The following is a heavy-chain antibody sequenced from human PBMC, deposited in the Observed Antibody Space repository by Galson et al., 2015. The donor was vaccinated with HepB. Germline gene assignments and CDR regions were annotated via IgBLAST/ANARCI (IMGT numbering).Heavy chain of an antibody. CDR3: AATPGYDYGSGFGP. CDR2: INPNSGVT. CDR1: GYTFTDNC. D-gene: IGHD3-10*01. Sequence: SVKVSCKASGYTFTDNCIHWVRQAPGQGLEWMGSINPNSGVTHYAQRLQGRVTMTRDTSISTAYMGVNRLTSDDTAMYFCAATPGYDYGSGFGPWGQGTLVTVSS. V-gene: IGHV1-2*02. J-gene: IGHJ5*02.